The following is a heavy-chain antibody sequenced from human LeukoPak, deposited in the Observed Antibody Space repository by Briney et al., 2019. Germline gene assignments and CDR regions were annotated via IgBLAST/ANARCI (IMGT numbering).Heavy chain of an antibody. CDR1: GFTFSSYG. J-gene: IGHJ4*02. Sequence: GGSLRLSSAASGFTFSSYGMSWVRQAPGKGLEWVSSISSSSSYIYYADSVKGRFTISRDNAKNSLYLQMNSLRAEDTAVYYCARAWYNWGSLNYFDYWGQGTLVTVSS. CDR3: ARAWYNWGSLNYFDY. V-gene: IGHV3-21*01. D-gene: IGHD1-20*01. CDR2: ISSSSSYI.